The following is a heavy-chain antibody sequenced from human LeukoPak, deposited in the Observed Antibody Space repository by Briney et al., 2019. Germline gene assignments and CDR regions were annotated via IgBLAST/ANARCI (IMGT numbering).Heavy chain of an antibody. J-gene: IGHJ4*02. CDR3: ATIGGDYVSFDN. CDR1: EFTVSSNY. CDR2: IYSGGST. D-gene: IGHD4-17*01. Sequence: TWGSLRLSCAASEFTVSSNYMSWVRQAPGKGLEWVSVIYSGGSTYYADSVKGRFTISRHNSKNTLYLQMNSLRGEDTAVYYCATIGGDYVSFDNWGQGALVTVTS. V-gene: IGHV3-53*04.